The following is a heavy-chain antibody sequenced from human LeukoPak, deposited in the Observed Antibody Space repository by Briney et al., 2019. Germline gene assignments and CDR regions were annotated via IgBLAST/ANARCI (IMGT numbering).Heavy chain of an antibody. J-gene: IGHJ5*02. D-gene: IGHD3-3*01. V-gene: IGHV4-59*01. CDR2: IYYSGST. Sequence: PSETLSLTCTVSGGSISSYYWSWIRQPPGKGLEWIGYIYYSGSTNYNPSLKSRVTISVDTSKNQFSLKLSSVTAADTAVYYCARGDYDFWSGYYPHWFDPWGQGTLVTVSS. CDR1: GGSISSYY. CDR3: ARGDYDFWSGYYPHWFDP.